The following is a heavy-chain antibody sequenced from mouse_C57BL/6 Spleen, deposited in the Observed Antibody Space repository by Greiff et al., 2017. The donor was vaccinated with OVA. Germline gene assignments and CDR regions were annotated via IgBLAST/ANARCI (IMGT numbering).Heavy chain of an antibody. J-gene: IGHJ1*03. V-gene: IGHV5-17*01. D-gene: IGHD1-1*01. Sequence: EVRVVESGGGLVKPGGSLKLPCAAPGFTFSDYGMHWVRQAPEKGLGWVAYIRSGSSTIYYADTVKGRFTISRDNAKNTLFLQMTSLRSEDTAMYYCARGITTVVGPLYFDVWGTGTTVTVSS. CDR1: GFTFSDYG. CDR3: ARGITTVVGPLYFDV. CDR2: IRSGSSTI.